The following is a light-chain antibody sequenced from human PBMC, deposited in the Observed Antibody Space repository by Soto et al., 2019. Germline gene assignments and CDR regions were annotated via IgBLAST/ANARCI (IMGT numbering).Light chain of an antibody. V-gene: IGKV1-5*01. CDR2: DAS. CDR1: QSISSW. Sequence: DIQMTQSPSTLSASVGDRVTITCRASQSISSWLAWYQQKPGKAHKLLIYDASSLESGVPSRFSGSGSGTEFTLTISSLQPDDFATYYCQQYETFGQGTKVDIK. J-gene: IGKJ1*01. CDR3: QQYET.